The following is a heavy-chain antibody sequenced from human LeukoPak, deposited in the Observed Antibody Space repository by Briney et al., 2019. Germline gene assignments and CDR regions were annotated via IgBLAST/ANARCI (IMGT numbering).Heavy chain of an antibody. CDR1: GFTFSSYS. Sequence: PGGSLRLSCAASGFTFSSYSMNWVRQAPGKGLEWVSSISSSGSYIYYADSLKGRFTISRDNAKNSLYLQMNSLRAEDTAVYYCARDLGQYYDTSDNWFDPWGQGTLVTVSS. CDR3: ARDLGQYYDTSDNWFDP. J-gene: IGHJ5*02. CDR2: ISSSGSYI. D-gene: IGHD3-22*01. V-gene: IGHV3-21*01.